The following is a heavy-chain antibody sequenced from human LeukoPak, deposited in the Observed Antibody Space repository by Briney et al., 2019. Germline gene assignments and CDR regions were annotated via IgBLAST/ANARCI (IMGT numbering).Heavy chain of an antibody. Sequence: PVGSLRLSCAASGFTFSSYSMNWVRQAPGKGLEWVSSISSSSSYIYYADSVKGRFTISRDNAKNSLYLQMNSLRAEDTAVYYCARDPDAIVGAPFDYWGQGTLVTVSS. CDR3: ARDPDAIVGAPFDY. CDR2: ISSSSSYI. V-gene: IGHV3-21*01. J-gene: IGHJ4*02. D-gene: IGHD1-26*01. CDR1: GFTFSSYS.